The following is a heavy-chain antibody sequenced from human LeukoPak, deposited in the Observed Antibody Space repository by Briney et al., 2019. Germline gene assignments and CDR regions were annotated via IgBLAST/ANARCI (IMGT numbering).Heavy chain of an antibody. CDR2: INPTGTSS. D-gene: IGHD5-12*01. V-gene: IGHV1-46*01. CDR3: ARVSWEWLRFHYYYYMDV. CDR1: GYTFTRHY. Sequence: GSVKVSCKSSGYTFTRHYLHWVRQAPGQGLEWVGLINPTGTSSWSAQKFQGRVTLTRDMSTSTDYMELRSLRSDDTAVYYCARVSWEWLRFHYYYYMDVWGKGTTVTISS. J-gene: IGHJ6*03.